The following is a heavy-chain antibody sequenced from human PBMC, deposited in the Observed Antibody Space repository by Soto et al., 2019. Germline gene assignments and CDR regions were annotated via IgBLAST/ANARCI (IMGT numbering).Heavy chain of an antibody. CDR1: DGSISGGGCY. J-gene: IGHJ5*02. CDR3: ASERPEGSRLAP. D-gene: IGHD6-13*01. CDR2: IYYSGST. V-gene: IGHV4-30-4*08. Sequence: SVTLSLTCTFSDGSISGGGCYWSWIRQPPGKGLEWIGYIYYSGSTYYNPFLKSRVAISVDTSKNQFSLKLSSVTAADTAVYYCASERPEGSRLAPWGQGTLVPVSS.